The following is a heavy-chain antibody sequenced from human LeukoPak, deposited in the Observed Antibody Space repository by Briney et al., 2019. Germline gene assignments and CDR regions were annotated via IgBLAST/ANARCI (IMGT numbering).Heavy chain of an antibody. V-gene: IGHV1-8*01. Sequence: SLKLSCKASRYTFTSYDINWMRQATAQGPEWMGWMNPNSGNTGYAQKFQGRVTMTRNTSISTAYMELSSLRSEDTAVYYCARGLGHYYYMDVWGKGTTVTISS. J-gene: IGHJ6*03. D-gene: IGHD7-27*01. CDR2: MNPNSGNT. CDR1: RYTFTSYD. CDR3: ARGLGHYYYMDV.